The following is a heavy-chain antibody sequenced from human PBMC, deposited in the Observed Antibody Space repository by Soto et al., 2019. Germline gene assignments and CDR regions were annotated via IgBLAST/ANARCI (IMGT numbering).Heavy chain of an antibody. Sequence: GGSLRLSCVASGFTFSSYAMHWVRQAPGKGLEWVAVISYDGSNKYYADSVKGRFTISRDNSKNTLYLQMNSLRAEDTAVYYCARVSSGDSSGYSYYYYYGMDVWGQGTTVTV. CDR2: ISYDGSNK. CDR1: GFTFSSYA. CDR3: ARVSSGDSSGYSYYYYYGMDV. V-gene: IGHV3-30-3*01. D-gene: IGHD3-22*01. J-gene: IGHJ6*02.